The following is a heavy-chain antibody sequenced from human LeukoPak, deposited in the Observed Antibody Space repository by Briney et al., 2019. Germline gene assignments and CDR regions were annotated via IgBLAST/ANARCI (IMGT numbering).Heavy chain of an antibody. Sequence: GGSLRLSCTASGFIFSNYGMHRVRQAPGKGLEWVAVIWYDGSHKYFADSVKGRFTISRDNSKNTLYLQMSSLRAEDTGVYYCARELYTYYLDSWGQGTLVTVSS. CDR1: GFIFSNYG. J-gene: IGHJ4*02. V-gene: IGHV3-33*01. CDR2: IWYDGSHK. D-gene: IGHD3-10*01. CDR3: ARELYTYYLDS.